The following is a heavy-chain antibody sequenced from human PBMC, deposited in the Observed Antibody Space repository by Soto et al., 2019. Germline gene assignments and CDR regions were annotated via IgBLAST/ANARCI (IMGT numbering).Heavy chain of an antibody. J-gene: IGHJ3*02. CDR2: IYYSGST. D-gene: IGHD3-10*01. CDR1: GGSVSSGSYY. CDR3: AHFTGYDAFDI. V-gene: IGHV4-61*01. Sequence: SETLSLTCTVSGGSVSSGSYYWSWIRQPPGKGLEWIGYIYYSGSTNYNPSLKSRVTISVDTSKNQFSLKLSSVTAADTAVYYCAHFTGYDAFDIWRQGTMVTVSS.